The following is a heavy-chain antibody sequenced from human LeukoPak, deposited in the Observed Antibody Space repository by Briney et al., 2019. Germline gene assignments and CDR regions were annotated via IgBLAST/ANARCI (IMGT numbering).Heavy chain of an antibody. Sequence: SETLSLTCAVYGGSFSGYYWSWIRQPPGKGLEWIGYIYYSGSTNYNPSLKSRVTISVDTSKNQFSLKLSSVTAADTAVYYCARLYGSGYGMDVWGQGTTVTVSS. J-gene: IGHJ6*02. D-gene: IGHD3-10*01. CDR2: IYYSGST. CDR1: GGSFSGYY. CDR3: ARLYGSGYGMDV. V-gene: IGHV4-59*01.